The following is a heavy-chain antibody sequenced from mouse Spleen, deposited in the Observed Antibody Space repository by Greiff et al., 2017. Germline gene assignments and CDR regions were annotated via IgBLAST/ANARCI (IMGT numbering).Heavy chain of an antibody. J-gene: IGHJ2*01. CDR1: GFSLTSYA. D-gene: IGHD2-3*01. CDR3: AISGWLPPVLYYFDY. Sequence: VMLVESGPGLVAPSQSLSITCTVSGFSLTSYAISWVRQPPGKGLEWLGVIWTGGGTNYNSALKSRLSISKDNSKSQVFLKMNSLQTDDTARYYCAISGWLPPVLYYFDYWGQGTTLTVSS. CDR2: IWTGGGT. V-gene: IGHV2-9-1*01.